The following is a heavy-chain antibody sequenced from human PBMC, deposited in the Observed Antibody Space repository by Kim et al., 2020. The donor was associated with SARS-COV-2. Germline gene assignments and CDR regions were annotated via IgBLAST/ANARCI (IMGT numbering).Heavy chain of an antibody. V-gene: IGHV3-33*01. CDR3: ARDKAYNWNYADY. D-gene: IGHD1-7*01. CDR2: IWYDGSNK. CDR1: GFTFSSYG. J-gene: IGHJ4*02. Sequence: GGSLRLSCAASGFTFSSYGMHWVRQAPGKGLEWVAVIWYDGSNKYYADSVKGRFTISRDNSKNTLYLQMNSLRAEDTAVYYCARDKAYNWNYADYWGQGTLVTVSS.